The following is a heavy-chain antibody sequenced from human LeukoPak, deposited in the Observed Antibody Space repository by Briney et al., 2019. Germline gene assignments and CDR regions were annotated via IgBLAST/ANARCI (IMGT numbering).Heavy chain of an antibody. V-gene: IGHV4-39*01. Sequence: PSETLSLTCTLSSASISSSGYLWGWIRQHPGKGLEWIGSISYSGRTYNNPSLISRLTMSVDTSKNQFSLTLSSVAAADTALYYCARFSTVTNAFDMWGQGTQGTVSS. D-gene: IGHD4-17*01. CDR1: SASISSSGYL. CDR3: ARFSTVTNAFDM. J-gene: IGHJ3*02. CDR2: ISYSGRT.